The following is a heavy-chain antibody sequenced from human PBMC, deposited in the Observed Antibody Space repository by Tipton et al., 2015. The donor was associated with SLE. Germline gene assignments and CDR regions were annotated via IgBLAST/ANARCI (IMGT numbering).Heavy chain of an antibody. CDR1: GYRFNTYW. CDR2: VYPGESLT. Sequence: QLVQSGPEGKKPGESLKISCKGSGYRFNTYWIAWVRQMPGKGLEWMGIVYPGESLTTYSPSFQGQVTISADKSIGTAYLQWSSLKASDTAIYYCARPRYSTSWYPFDIWGQGTLVTVSS. D-gene: IGHD6-13*01. V-gene: IGHV5-51*03. J-gene: IGHJ4*02. CDR3: ARPRYSTSWYPFDI.